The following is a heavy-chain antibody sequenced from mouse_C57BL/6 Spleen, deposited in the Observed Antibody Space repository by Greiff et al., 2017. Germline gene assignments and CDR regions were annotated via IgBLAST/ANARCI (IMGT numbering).Heavy chain of an antibody. CDR1: GYTFTSYW. D-gene: IGHD4-1*01. V-gene: IGHV1-69*01. CDR3: ARSLGRGWFAY. CDR2: IDPSDSYT. J-gene: IGHJ3*01. Sequence: VQLQQPGAELVMPGASVKLSCKASGYTFTSYWMHWVKQRPGQGLEWIGEIDPSDSYTNYNQRFKGKSTLTVDKSSSTAYMQLSSLTSEDSAVYYCARSLGRGWFAYWGQGTLVTVSA.